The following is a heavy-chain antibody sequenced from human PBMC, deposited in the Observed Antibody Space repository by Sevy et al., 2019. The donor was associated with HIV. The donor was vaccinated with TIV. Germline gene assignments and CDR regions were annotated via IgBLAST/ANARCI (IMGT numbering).Heavy chain of an antibody. CDR1: GFTFSGYA. J-gene: IGHJ4*02. V-gene: IGHV3-23*01. CDR2: ISGSGGYT. CDR3: AKEEYIGYDY. Sequence: GGSLRLSCAASGFTFSGYAMTWVRQVPGKGLEWVSTISGSGGYTYYADSVKGRFTISRDNSKNTLYLQMNSLRVEDTAVYYCAKEEYIGYDYWGQGTRVTVSS. D-gene: IGHD5-12*01.